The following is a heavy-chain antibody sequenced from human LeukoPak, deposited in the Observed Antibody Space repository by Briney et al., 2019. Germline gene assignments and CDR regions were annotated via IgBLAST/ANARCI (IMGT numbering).Heavy chain of an antibody. CDR3: ASLEVGATTADFDY. D-gene: IGHD1-26*01. CDR2: INPNSGGT. J-gene: IGHJ4*02. Sequence: GASVKVSCKASGYTFTGYYMHWVRQAPGQGLEWMGWINPNSGGTNYAQKFQGRVTMTRDTSISTVYMELSRLRSDDTAVYYCASLEVGATTADFDYWGQGTLVTVSS. V-gene: IGHV1-2*02. CDR1: GYTFTGYY.